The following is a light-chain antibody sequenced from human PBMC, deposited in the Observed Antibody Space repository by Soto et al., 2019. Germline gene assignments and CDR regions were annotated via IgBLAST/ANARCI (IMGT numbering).Light chain of an antibody. J-gene: IGKJ5*01. CDR2: GAS. CDR3: QQFGTSPPST. V-gene: IGKV3-20*01. Sequence: EIVLTQSPGTLSLSPGERATLSCRASQSVSSIYFAWYQQKPGQALRLLIYGASSRATGIPDRFSGSGSGTDFTLTISRLEPEDFAVYYCQQFGTSPPSTFGQGTRLEIK. CDR1: QSVSSIY.